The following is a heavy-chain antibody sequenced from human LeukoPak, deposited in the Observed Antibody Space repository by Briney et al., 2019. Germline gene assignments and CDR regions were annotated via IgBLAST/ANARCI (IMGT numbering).Heavy chain of an antibody. D-gene: IGHD1-1*01. Sequence: PGGSLRLSCAASGFTFASYSMNWVRQAPGKGLEWVSSISGDSTYIYNAGSVTGRFTISRDNAPASLYLQMISLRADDTAVYYCARVSGRLERQSDLDYWGQGTLVIVSS. CDR1: GFTFASYS. J-gene: IGHJ4*02. CDR2: ISGDSTYI. CDR3: ARVSGRLERQSDLDY. V-gene: IGHV3-21*01.